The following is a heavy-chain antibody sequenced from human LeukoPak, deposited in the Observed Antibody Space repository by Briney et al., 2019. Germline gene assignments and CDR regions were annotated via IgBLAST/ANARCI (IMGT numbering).Heavy chain of an antibody. CDR3: ARVVKSPGYSSSWYSY. CDR2: INPNSGGT. Sequence: ASVKVSCKASGYTFTGYYMHWVRQAPRQELEWMGWINPNSGGTNYAQKFQGRVTMTRDTSISTAYMELSRLRSDDTAVYYCARVVKSPGYSSSWYSYWGQGTLVTVSS. V-gene: IGHV1-2*02. D-gene: IGHD6-13*01. CDR1: GYTFTGYY. J-gene: IGHJ4*02.